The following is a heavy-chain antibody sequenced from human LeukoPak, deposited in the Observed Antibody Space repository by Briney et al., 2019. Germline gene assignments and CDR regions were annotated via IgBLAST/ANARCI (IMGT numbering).Heavy chain of an antibody. J-gene: IGHJ5*02. CDR3: ARDNSTYSSSWYLIYNWFDP. Sequence: ASMKVSCKASGYTFTSYYMHWVRQAPGQGLEWMGIINPSGGSTSYAQKFQGRVTMTRDTSTSTVYMELSSLRSEDTAVYYCARDNSTYSSSWYLIYNWFDPWGQGTLVTVSS. D-gene: IGHD6-13*01. CDR1: GYTFTSYY. CDR2: INPSGGST. V-gene: IGHV1-46*01.